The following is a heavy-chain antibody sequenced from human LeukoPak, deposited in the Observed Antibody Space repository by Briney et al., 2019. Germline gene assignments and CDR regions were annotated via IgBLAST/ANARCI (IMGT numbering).Heavy chain of an antibody. V-gene: IGHV3-23*01. CDR1: GFTFSSYA. D-gene: IGHD3-10*01. CDR3: AREYYYGSGNFYDL. Sequence: GGSLRLSCAASGFTFSSYAMSWVRQTPGKGLEWVSAISGSGGSTYYADSVKGRFTISRDNSKNTLYLQMNSLRAEDTAVYYCAREYYYGSGNFYDLWGRGTLVTVSS. J-gene: IGHJ2*01. CDR2: ISGSGGST.